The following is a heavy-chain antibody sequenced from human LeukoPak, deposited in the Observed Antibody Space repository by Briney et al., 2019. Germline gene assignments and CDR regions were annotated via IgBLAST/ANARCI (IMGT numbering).Heavy chain of an antibody. CDR2: IYSGGST. V-gene: IGHV3-66*01. J-gene: IGHJ4*02. CDR1: GFTVSSNY. D-gene: IGHD3-10*01. CDR3: ARDPGSGDDY. Sequence: PGGSLRLSSAASGFTVSSNYMSWVRQAPGKGLEWVSVIYSGGSTYYADSVKGRFTISRDNSKNTLYLQMNSLRAEDTAVYYCARDPGSGDDYWGQGTLVTVSS.